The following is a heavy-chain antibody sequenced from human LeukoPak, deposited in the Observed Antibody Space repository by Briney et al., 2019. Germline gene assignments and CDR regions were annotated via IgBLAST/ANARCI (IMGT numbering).Heavy chain of an antibody. J-gene: IGHJ4*02. Sequence: GRSLRLSCAASGFTFDDYAMRWVRQAPGKGLEWVSGISWNSGSIGYADSVKGRFTISRDNAKNSLYLQMNSLRAEDTAVYYCAALDHGHDYWGQGTLVTVSS. V-gene: IGHV3-9*01. CDR1: GFTFDDYA. CDR2: ISWNSGSI. CDR3: AALDHGHDY.